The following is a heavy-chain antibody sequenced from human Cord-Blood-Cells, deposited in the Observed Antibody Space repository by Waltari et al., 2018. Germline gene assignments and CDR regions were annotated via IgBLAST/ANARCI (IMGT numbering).Heavy chain of an antibody. D-gene: IGHD7-27*01. CDR1: GFTFSSYW. CDR3: ARPTGAPDY. J-gene: IGHJ4*02. Sequence: EVQLVESGGGLVQPGGSLRLSCAASGFTFSSYWMSWVRQAPGKGMEWVAKIKKDGSEKYYVDSVKGRFTISRDNAKNSLYLQMNSLRAEDTAVYYCARPTGAPDYWGQGTLVTVSS. V-gene: IGHV3-7*05. CDR2: IKKDGSEK.